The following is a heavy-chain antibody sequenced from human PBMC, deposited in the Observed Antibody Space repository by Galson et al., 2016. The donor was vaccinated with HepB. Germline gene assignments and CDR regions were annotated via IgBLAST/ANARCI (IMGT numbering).Heavy chain of an antibody. CDR3: ARNKPGILGTFDI. V-gene: IGHV1-69*06. CDR2: VIPIFGTM. J-gene: IGHJ3*02. D-gene: IGHD6-13*01. CDR1: GGFFTSYA. Sequence: SVKVSCKGSGGFFTSYAISWVRQAPGQGLEWMGGVIPIFGTMNYAHKFQGRVTITADRSTNTAYMEMNNLKSEDTAVYYCARNKPGILGTFDIWGQGTMVIVSS.